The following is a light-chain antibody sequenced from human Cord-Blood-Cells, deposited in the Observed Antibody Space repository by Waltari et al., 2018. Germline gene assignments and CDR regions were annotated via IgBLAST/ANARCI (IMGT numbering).Light chain of an antibody. Sequence: EIVLTQSPGTLSLSLGEIATLSCRASQSVSSSYLAWYQQKPGQAPRPLIYGASSRATGIPDRFSGSGSGTDFTLTISRLEPEDFAVYYCQQYGSSTWTFGQGTQVEIK. V-gene: IGKV3-20*01. CDR3: QQYGSSTWT. J-gene: IGKJ1*01. CDR2: GAS. CDR1: QSVSSSY.